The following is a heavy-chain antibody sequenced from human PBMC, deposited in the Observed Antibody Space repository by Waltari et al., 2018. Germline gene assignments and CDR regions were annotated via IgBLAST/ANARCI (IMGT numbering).Heavy chain of an antibody. V-gene: IGHV3-21*06. D-gene: IGHD3-3*01. CDR1: GFAFSNYN. Sequence: EVQLVESGGGLVKPGGSLRLSCAASGFAFSNYNMNWVRQAPGKGLGWGSSISGSGTYLYYSDSVKGRFTISRDNAKNSLFLQMNSLRAEDTAVYYCARENLGVIIFHYYFMDVWGKGTTVTISS. J-gene: IGHJ6*03. CDR2: ISGSGTYL. CDR3: ARENLGVIIFHYYFMDV.